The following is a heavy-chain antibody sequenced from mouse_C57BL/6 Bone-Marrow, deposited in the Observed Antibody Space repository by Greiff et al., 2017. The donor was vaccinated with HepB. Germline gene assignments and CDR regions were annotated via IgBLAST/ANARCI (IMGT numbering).Heavy chain of an antibody. V-gene: IGHV8-8*01. CDR3: ARHYYGSSHWYFDV. D-gene: IGHD1-1*01. Sequence: QVQLKECGPGILQPSQTLSLTCSFSGFSLSTFGMGVGWIRQPSGKGLEWLAHIWWDDDKYYNPALKSRLTISKDTSKNQVFLKIANVDTADTATYYCARHYYGSSHWYFDVWGTGTTVTVSS. CDR2: IWWDDDK. J-gene: IGHJ1*03. CDR1: GFSLSTFGMG.